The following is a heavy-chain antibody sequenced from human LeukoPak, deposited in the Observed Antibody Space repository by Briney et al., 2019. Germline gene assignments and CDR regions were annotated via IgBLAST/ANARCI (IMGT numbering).Heavy chain of an antibody. J-gene: IGHJ4*02. CDR1: GFTFSSHS. V-gene: IGHV3-23*01. CDR2: ISGGGGST. Sequence: GGSLRLSCAASGFTFSSHSMNWVRQAPGKGLEWVSTISGGGGSTYYADSVKGRFTISRDNSKNTLYLQVNSLRAEDTAVYYCAKGGKWDVTPFDYWGQGTLVTVSS. CDR3: AKGGKWDVTPFDY. D-gene: IGHD1-26*01.